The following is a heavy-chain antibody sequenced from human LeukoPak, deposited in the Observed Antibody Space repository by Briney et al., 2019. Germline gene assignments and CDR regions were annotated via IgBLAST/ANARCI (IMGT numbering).Heavy chain of an antibody. D-gene: IGHD3-22*01. J-gene: IGHJ4*02. CDR1: GYTFTDYY. CDR3: ARGGGSSGYPDY. V-gene: IGHV1-2*02. CDR2: INPKSGGT. Sequence: GASVKVSCKASGYTFTDYYIHWVRQAPGQGLEWMGWINPKSGGTTYAQKFQGRVTVTTDTSISTAYMDLTGLKSDDTAVYYCARGGGSSGYPDYWGQGTLVTVSS.